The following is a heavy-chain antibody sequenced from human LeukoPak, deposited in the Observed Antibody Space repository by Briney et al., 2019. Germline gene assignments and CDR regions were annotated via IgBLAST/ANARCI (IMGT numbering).Heavy chain of an antibody. CDR1: GGSISSSSYY. Sequence: PSETLSLTCTVSGGSISSSSYYWGWIRQPPGKGLEWIGSIYYSGSTYYNPSLKSRVTISVDTSKNQFSLKLSSVTAADTAVYYCARVLAVAGTEIDYWGQGTLVTVSS. V-gene: IGHV4-39*07. CDR3: ARVLAVAGTEIDY. J-gene: IGHJ4*02. D-gene: IGHD6-19*01. CDR2: IYYSGST.